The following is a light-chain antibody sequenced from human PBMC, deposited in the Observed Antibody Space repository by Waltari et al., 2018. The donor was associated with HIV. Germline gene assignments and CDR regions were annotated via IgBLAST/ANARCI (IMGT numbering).Light chain of an antibody. Sequence: EIVLTQSPDTLSLSPGEGATLSCRASQSVSSSYLAWYQQKPGQSPSLLIYDSSSRATGIPDRFSGSGSGTDFSLTISRLEPEDFAVYYCQQYDTSPWTFGQGTKVEIK. J-gene: IGKJ1*01. CDR1: QSVSSSY. CDR2: DSS. V-gene: IGKV3-20*01. CDR3: QQYDTSPWT.